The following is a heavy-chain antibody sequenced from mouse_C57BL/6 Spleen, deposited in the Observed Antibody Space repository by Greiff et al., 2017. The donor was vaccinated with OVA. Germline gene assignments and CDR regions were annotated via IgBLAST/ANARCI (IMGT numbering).Heavy chain of an antibody. V-gene: IGHV1-80*01. Sequence: QVQLQQSGAELVKPGASVKISCKASGYAFSSYWMNWVKQRPGKGLEGIGQIYPGDGDTNYNGKFKGKATLTADKSSSTAYMQLSSLTSEDSAVYFCARGPGSSGYWVAYWGQGTLVTVSA. D-gene: IGHD3-2*02. CDR2: IYPGDGDT. J-gene: IGHJ3*01. CDR1: GYAFSSYW. CDR3: ARGPGSSGYWVAY.